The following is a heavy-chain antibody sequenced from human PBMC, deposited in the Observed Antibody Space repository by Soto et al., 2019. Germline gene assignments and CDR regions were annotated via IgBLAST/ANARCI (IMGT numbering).Heavy chain of an antibody. D-gene: IGHD1-26*01. CDR2: INPDNGNT. CDR3: ARDWSGIDY. CDR1: GYTFTSYG. Sequence: QVQLVQSGAEVKKPGASVKVSCKASGYTFTSYGISWVRQAPGQGLEWMGWINPDNGNTNYAQKLQGRVTMTTDTSTNIACMAPRSLGSDDTAGYYCARDWSGIDYWGQGTLVTVSS. J-gene: IGHJ4*02. V-gene: IGHV1-18*01.